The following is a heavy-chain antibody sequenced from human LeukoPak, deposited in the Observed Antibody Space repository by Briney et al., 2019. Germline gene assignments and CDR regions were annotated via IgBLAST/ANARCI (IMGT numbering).Heavy chain of an antibody. CDR2: INPNDGDT. CDR3: ARANFLYCSSSTCLFDS. D-gene: IGHD2-2*01. V-gene: IGHV1-2*02. CDR1: GYTFTDYY. Sequence: GASVKVSCKASGYTFTDYYMHWVRQAPGQGFEWMGWINPNDGDTNYAQKFQGRVTMTRDTSISTAHMEVRRLRSDDTAVYYCARANFLYCSSSTCLFDSWGQGTLVTVSS. J-gene: IGHJ4*02.